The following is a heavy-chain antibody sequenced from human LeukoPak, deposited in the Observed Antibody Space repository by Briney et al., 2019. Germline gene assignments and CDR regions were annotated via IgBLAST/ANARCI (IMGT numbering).Heavy chain of an antibody. Sequence: VASVKVSCKASGYNFTSYDINWVRQATGQGLEWMGWMNPNSGNTGFAQKFQGRVNMTRNTSISTAYMELSSLRSEDTAVYYCARGLSAVVNQPYYYGMDVWGQGTTVTVSS. V-gene: IGHV1-8*01. D-gene: IGHD4-23*01. CDR1: GYNFTSYD. CDR2: MNPNSGNT. CDR3: ARGLSAVVNQPYYYGMDV. J-gene: IGHJ6*02.